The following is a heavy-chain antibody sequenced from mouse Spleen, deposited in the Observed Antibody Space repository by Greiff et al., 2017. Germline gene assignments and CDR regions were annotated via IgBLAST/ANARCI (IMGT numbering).Heavy chain of an antibody. CDR2: ISYDGSN. CDR3: ARELSD. J-gene: IGHJ2*01. V-gene: IGHV3-6*02. CDR1: GYSITSGYY. Sequence: EVKLMESGPGLVKPSQSLSLTCSVTGYSITSGYYWNWIRQFPGNKLEWMGYISYDGSNNYNPSLKNRISITRDTSKNQFFLKLNSVTTEDTATYYCARELSDWGQGTTLTVSS.